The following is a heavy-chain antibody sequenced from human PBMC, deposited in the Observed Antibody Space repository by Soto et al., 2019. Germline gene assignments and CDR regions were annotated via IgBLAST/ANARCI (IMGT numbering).Heavy chain of an antibody. CDR1: GYTFTNFG. J-gene: IGHJ4*02. Sequence: QVQLVQSGAEVKKPGASVKVSCKASGYTFTNFGISWVRQAPGQGLEWMGWISAYNGNTNYAQKFQGRVTMTTDTSTRTGYMEVRRLTFDDTAVYYCERGGTPIDYWGQGTLVTVSS. D-gene: IGHD3-16*01. CDR3: ERGGTPIDY. V-gene: IGHV1-18*01. CDR2: ISAYNGNT.